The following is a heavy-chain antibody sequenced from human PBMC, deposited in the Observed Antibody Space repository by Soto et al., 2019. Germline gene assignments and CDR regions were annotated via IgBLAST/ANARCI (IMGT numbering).Heavy chain of an antibody. J-gene: IGHJ4*02. CDR3: ARVGYDFWSGYLDY. CDR2: IYYSGST. D-gene: IGHD3-3*01. CDR1: GGSISSYY. Sequence: KPSETLSLTCTVSGGSISSYYWSWIRQPPGKGLEWIGYIYYSGSTNYNPSLKSRVTISVDTSKNQFSLKLSSVTAADTAVYYCARVGYDFWSGYLDYWGQGTLVTVSS. V-gene: IGHV4-59*01.